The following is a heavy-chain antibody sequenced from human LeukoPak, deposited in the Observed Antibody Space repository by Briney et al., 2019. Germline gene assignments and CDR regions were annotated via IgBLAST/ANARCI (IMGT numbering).Heavy chain of an antibody. Sequence: PGGSLRLFCAASGFTFDDYSMHWVRHAPGKGLEWGSGNSWNSGSIGYADSVKGRFTISRDNDMNSLYLQMNSLRAKDTAFYYCAKEPLIVGSGYGSWGQGTMVTVSS. V-gene: IGHV3-9*01. D-gene: IGHD3-22*01. CDR2: NSWNSGSI. CDR3: AKEPLIVGSGYGS. CDR1: GFTFDDYS. J-gene: IGHJ4*02.